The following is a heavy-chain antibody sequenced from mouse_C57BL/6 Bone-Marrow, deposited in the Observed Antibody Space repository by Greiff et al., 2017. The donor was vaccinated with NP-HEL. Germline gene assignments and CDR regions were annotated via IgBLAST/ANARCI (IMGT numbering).Heavy chain of an antibody. J-gene: IGHJ2*01. V-gene: IGHV1-15*01. Sequence: VKLVESGAELVRRGASVTLSCKASGYTFTDYEMHWVKQTPVHGLEWIGAIDPETGGTAYNQKFKGKAILTADKSSSTAYMELRSLTSEDSAVYYCRGYPTFDYWGQGTTLTVSS. CDR2: IDPETGGT. D-gene: IGHD2-10*01. CDR3: RGYPTFDY. CDR1: GYTFTDYE.